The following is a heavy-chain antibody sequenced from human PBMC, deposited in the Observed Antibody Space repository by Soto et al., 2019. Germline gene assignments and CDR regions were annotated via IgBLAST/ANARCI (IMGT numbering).Heavy chain of an antibody. CDR1: GFTFSTYA. D-gene: IGHD2-15*01. CDR3: VRDPGYCRGGICYFHFDY. V-gene: IGHV3-30-3*01. J-gene: IGHJ4*02. Sequence: GGSLRLSCAASGFTFSTYAMHWVRRAPGKGLEWVALITYDGGNQYYADSVKGRFTISRDNSKNTLYLHMNSLRAEDTAVFYCVRDPGYCRGGICYFHFDYWGQGTLVTVSS. CDR2: ITYDGGNQ.